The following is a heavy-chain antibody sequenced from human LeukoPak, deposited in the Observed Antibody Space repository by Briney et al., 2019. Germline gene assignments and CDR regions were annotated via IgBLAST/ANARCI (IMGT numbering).Heavy chain of an antibody. Sequence: PGGSLRLSCAASGFIVSANYMTWVRQAPGKGLECVSVIYSGGTTDYADSVKGRFTVSRDNSKNTVYLQLNSLRAEDTAVYYCSSGISTKYSFDYWGQGTLVTVSS. J-gene: IGHJ4*02. V-gene: IGHV3-53*01. CDR3: SSGISTKYSFDY. CDR1: GFIVSANY. D-gene: IGHD1-14*01. CDR2: IYSGGTT.